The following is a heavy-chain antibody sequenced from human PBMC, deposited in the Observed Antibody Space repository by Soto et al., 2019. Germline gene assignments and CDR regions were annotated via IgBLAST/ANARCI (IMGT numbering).Heavy chain of an antibody. CDR2: IWYDGSNK. D-gene: IGHD6-13*01. V-gene: IGHV3-33*06. Sequence: GGSLRLSCAASGFTFSSYGMHWVRQAPGKGLEWVAVIWYDGSNKYYADSVKGRFTISRDNSKNTLYLQMNSLRAEDTAVYYCAKEYGSTWIDHWGQGTLVTVSS. CDR1: GFTFSSYG. J-gene: IGHJ4*02. CDR3: AKEYGSTWIDH.